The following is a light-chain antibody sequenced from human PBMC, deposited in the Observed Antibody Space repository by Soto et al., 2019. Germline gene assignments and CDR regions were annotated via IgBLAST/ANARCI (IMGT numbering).Light chain of an antibody. CDR2: VNNDGSH. CDR1: SGHSSNA. J-gene: IGLJ7*01. CDR3: QTWGTGIPVV. V-gene: IGLV4-69*01. Sequence: QLVLTQSPSASASLGASVKLTCTLSSGHSSNAIAWHQQKPEKGPRYLMNVNNDGSHIKGDGIPDRFSGSSSGAERYLTISSLQSEDEADYYCQTWGTGIPVVFGGGTQLTVL.